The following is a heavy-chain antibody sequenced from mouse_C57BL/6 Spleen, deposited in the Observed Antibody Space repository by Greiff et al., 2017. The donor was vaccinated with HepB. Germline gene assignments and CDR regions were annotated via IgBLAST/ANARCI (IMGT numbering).Heavy chain of an antibody. CDR1: GYTFTSYD. V-gene: IGHV1-85*01. Sequence: VQLQQSGPELVKPGASVKLSCKASGYTFTSYDINWVKQRPGQGLEWIGWIYPRDGSTKYNEKFKGKATLTVGTSSSTAYMELHSLTSEDSAVYFCARSYDYAGPWFAYWGQGTLVTVSA. CDR3: ARSYDYAGPWFAY. J-gene: IGHJ3*01. CDR2: IYPRDGST. D-gene: IGHD2-4*01.